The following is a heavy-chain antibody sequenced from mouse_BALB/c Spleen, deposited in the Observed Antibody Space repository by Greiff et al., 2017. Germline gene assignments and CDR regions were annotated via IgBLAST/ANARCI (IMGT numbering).Heavy chain of an antibody. CDR2: IDPETGGT. V-gene: IGHV1-15*01. Sequence: VKLVESGAELVRPGASVTLSCKASGYTFTDYEMHWVKQTPVHGLEWIGAIDPETGGTAYNQKFKGKATLTADKSSSTAYMELRSLTSEDSAVYYCTRDGSSDYYAMDYWGQGTSVTVSS. D-gene: IGHD1-1*01. J-gene: IGHJ4*01. CDR1: GYTFTDYE. CDR3: TRDGSSDYYAMDY.